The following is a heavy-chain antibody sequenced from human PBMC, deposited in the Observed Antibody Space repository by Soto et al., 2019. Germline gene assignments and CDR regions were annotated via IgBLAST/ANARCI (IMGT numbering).Heavy chain of an antibody. V-gene: IGHV3-23*01. Sequence: GGSLRLSCAASGFTFSSYGMHWVRQAPGKGLEWVSAISGSGGSTYYADSVKGRFTISRDNSQNTLFLQMTSLRADDTAVYYCAKGGYTFAYEWGQGALVTVSS. CDR3: AKGGYTFAYE. J-gene: IGHJ4*02. D-gene: IGHD5-18*01. CDR2: ISGSGGST. CDR1: GFTFSSYG.